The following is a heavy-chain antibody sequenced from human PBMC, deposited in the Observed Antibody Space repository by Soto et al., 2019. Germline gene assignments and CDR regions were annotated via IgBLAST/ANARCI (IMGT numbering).Heavy chain of an antibody. V-gene: IGHV3-23*01. CDR1: GFTFSSYA. CDR3: AKDGPYFYGSDAFDF. Sequence: GGSLRLSCAASGFTFSSYAMSWVRQAPGKGLEWVSAISGSGGSTYYAYSVKGRFTISRDNSKNTLYLQMNSLRAEVTAVYYCAKDGPYFYGSDAFDFWGQGTMVNVSS. CDR2: ISGSGGST. D-gene: IGHD3-10*01. J-gene: IGHJ3*01.